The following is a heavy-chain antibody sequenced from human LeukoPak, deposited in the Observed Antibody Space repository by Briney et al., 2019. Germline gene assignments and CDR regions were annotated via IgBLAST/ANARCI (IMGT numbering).Heavy chain of an antibody. CDR2: ISGSGGST. J-gene: IGHJ4*02. CDR1: GFTFSSYA. Sequence: GGSLRLSCAASGFTFSSYAMSWVRQAPGKGLEWVSAISGSGGSTYYADSVKGRFTISRDNSKNTLYLQMNSLRAEDTAVYYCAKDFTGQPLVTSNYFDYWGQGTLVTVS. CDR3: AKDFTGQPLVTSNYFDY. D-gene: IGHD2-21*02. V-gene: IGHV3-23*01.